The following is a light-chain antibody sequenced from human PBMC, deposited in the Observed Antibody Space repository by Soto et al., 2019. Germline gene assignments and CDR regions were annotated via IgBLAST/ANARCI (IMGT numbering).Light chain of an antibody. CDR1: SSDVGGYNY. CDR3: SSYAGSNNFV. CDR2: EVS. V-gene: IGLV2-8*01. Sequence: QPVRTQPPSASGSPGQAVTISCSGTSSDVGGYNYVSWHQQHPGKAPELMIYEVSKRPSGVPDRFSGSKSGNTASLIVSGLQAEDEADYYCSSYAGSNNFVFGTGTKVTVL. J-gene: IGLJ1*01.